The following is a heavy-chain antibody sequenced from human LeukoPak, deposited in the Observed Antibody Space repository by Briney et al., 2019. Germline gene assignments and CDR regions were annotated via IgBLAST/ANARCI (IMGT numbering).Heavy chain of an antibody. J-gene: IGHJ4*02. V-gene: IGHV3-30*03. CDR3: ARDAGYSGSYSTFDY. D-gene: IGHD1-26*01. Sequence: GGSLRLSCAASGFTFSSYGMHWVRQAPGKGLEWVAVISYDGSNKYYADSVKGRFTISRDNSKNTLYLQMNSLRAEDTAVYYCARDAGYSGSYSTFDYWGQGTLVTVSS. CDR2: ISYDGSNK. CDR1: GFTFSSYG.